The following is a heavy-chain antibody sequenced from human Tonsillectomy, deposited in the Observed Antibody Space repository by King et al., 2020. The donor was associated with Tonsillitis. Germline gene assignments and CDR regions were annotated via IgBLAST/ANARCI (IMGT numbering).Heavy chain of an antibody. J-gene: IGHJ3*01. D-gene: IGHD2-15*01. CDR3: ARATRGYCSGGSCYHSGAFDV. Sequence: QLVQSGGGVVQPGRSLRLSCAASGFTFSSHTMHWVRQAPGKGLERVALISYDGTNRYYTDSVKGRFTVSRDNSKNTLYLQMNSLKPEETAVFYCARATRGYCSGGSCYHSGAFDVWGQGTMVTVSS. CDR2: ISYDGTNR. V-gene: IGHV3-30*04. CDR1: GFTFSSHT.